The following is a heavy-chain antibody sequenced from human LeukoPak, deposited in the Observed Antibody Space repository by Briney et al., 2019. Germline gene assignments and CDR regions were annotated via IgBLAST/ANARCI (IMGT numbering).Heavy chain of an antibody. CDR1: GFTFRSCE. CDR3: ARDGDGDYDAGLDY. D-gene: IGHD4-17*01. Sequence: GGSLRLSCAASGFTFRSCELSWVRQAPAKGLEWVSYISSSGSIICYADSVKGRFTISRDNAKNSLYLQMNSLRAEDTAVYYCARDGDGDYDAGLDYWGQGTLVTVSS. CDR2: ISSSGSII. J-gene: IGHJ4*02. V-gene: IGHV3-48*03.